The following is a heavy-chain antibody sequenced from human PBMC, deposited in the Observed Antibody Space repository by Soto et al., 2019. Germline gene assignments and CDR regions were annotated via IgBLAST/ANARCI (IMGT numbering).Heavy chain of an antibody. J-gene: IGHJ5*02. CDR3: AKDLLPNTVPTCGS. V-gene: IGHV3-30*18. CDR2: ISSDGNNK. Sequence: QLQLVESGGGAVQPGRSLRLSCAASGFTFDSHGMHWVRQAPGKGLEWVAVISSDGNNKYYADSVKGRFTISRDNFNNMLYLQMSSLRAEDTAVYYCAKDLLPNTVPTCGSWGQGTLVTVSS. D-gene: IGHD4-17*01. CDR1: GFTFDSHG.